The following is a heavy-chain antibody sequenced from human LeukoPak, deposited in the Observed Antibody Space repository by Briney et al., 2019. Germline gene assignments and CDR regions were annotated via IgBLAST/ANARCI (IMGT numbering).Heavy chain of an antibody. J-gene: IGHJ4*02. Sequence: PGGSLRLSCAASGFTFSNYAMSWVRQAPGKGLEWVSSISGSGGSTYYVDSVKGRFTISRDNSKNTLHLQMNILRAEDTAVYYCARRAGAYSHPYDYWGQGTLVTVSS. CDR1: GFTFSNYA. D-gene: IGHD4/OR15-4a*01. CDR3: ARRAGAYSHPYDY. V-gene: IGHV3-23*01. CDR2: ISGSGGST.